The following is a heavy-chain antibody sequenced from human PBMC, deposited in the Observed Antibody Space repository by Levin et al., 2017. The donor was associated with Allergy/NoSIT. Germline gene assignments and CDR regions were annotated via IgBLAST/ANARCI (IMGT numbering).Heavy chain of an antibody. J-gene: IGHJ6*02. D-gene: IGHD3-22*01. CDR2: ISYDGSNK. Sequence: PGGSLRLSCAASGFTFSSYAMHWVRQAPGKGLEWVAVISYDGSNKYYADSVKGRFTISRDNSKNTLYLQMNSLRAEDTAVYYCARDLYYYDSSGYLHRQHPRYYYYGMDVWGQGTTVTVSS. V-gene: IGHV3-30-3*01. CDR3: ARDLYYYDSSGYLHRQHPRYYYYGMDV. CDR1: GFTFSSYA.